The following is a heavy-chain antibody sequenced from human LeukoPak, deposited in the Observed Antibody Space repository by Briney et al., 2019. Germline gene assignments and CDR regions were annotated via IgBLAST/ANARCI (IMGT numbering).Heavy chain of an antibody. V-gene: IGHV4-39*07. D-gene: IGHD2-15*01. CDR1: GGSISSSSYY. CDR2: IYYSGST. J-gene: IGHJ5*02. Sequence: SEPLSLTCTVSGGSISSSSYYWGWIRQPPGKGLEWIGSIYYSGSTYYNPSLKSRVTISVDTSKNQFSLKLSSVTAADTAVYYCARDIDQNWFDPWGQGTLVTVSS. CDR3: ARDIDQNWFDP.